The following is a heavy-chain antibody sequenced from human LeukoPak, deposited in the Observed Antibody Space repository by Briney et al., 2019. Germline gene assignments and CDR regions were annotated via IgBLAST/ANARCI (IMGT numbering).Heavy chain of an antibody. CDR1: GGSISSGGYY. Sequence: SQTLSLTCTVSGGSISSGGYYWSWIRQPPGKGLEWIGYIYHSGSTYYNPSLKSRVTISVDTSKNQFSLKLSSVTAADTAVYYCARLAAAGTYYFDYWGQGTLVTVSS. CDR3: ARLAAAGTYYFDY. CDR2: IYHSGST. J-gene: IGHJ4*02. V-gene: IGHV4-30-2*03. D-gene: IGHD6-13*01.